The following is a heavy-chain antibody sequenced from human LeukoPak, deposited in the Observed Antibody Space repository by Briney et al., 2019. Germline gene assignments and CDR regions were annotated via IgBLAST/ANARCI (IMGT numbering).Heavy chain of an antibody. Sequence: GGSLRLSCAASGFTFRSFAMSWVRQAPVKGLHWVSTITGSGGTTFYTDSVKGRFTISRDNSKNMLYLQMDSLRVEDTAMYYCASEQWPGEQFFDCWGQGTLVTVSP. CDR2: ITGSGGTT. CDR1: GFTFRSFA. D-gene: IGHD6-19*01. CDR3: ASEQWPGEQFFDC. J-gene: IGHJ4*02. V-gene: IGHV3-23*01.